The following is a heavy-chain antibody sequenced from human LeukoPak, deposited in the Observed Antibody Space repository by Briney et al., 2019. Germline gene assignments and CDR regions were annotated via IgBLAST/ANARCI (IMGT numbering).Heavy chain of an antibody. D-gene: IGHD4-17*01. V-gene: IGHV3-30-3*01. CDR3: VRYGDHGNFEY. Sequence: GGSLRLSCAASGFTFSSYAMHWVRQAPGKGLEWVAVISYDGSNKYYADSVKGRFTISRDNAKNTLDLQMNSLRVDDTAVYYCVRYGDHGNFEYWGQGTLVTVSS. CDR2: ISYDGSNK. CDR1: GFTFSSYA. J-gene: IGHJ4*02.